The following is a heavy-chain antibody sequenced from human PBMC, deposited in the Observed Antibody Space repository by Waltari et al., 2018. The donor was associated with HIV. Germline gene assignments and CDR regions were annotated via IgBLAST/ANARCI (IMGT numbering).Heavy chain of an antibody. D-gene: IGHD7-27*01. Sequence: EVQLVESGGGLVQPGGSLRLSCAASGFTFSSYSMNWVRQAPGKGLECISYISSSSITIYYADSVKGRFTVSRDNAKNSLYLQMNSLRDEDTAVYYCARGSARLWDFDYWGQGTLVTVSS. J-gene: IGHJ4*02. V-gene: IGHV3-48*02. CDR1: GFTFSSYS. CDR2: ISSSSITI. CDR3: ARGSARLWDFDY.